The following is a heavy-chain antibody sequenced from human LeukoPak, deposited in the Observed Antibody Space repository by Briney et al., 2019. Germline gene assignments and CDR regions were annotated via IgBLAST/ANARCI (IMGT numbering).Heavy chain of an antibody. CDR2: IKQDGSEK. Sequence: GSLRLSCAASGFTFSSYWMSWVRQAPGKGLEWVANIKQDGSEKYYVDSVKGRFTISRDNAKNSLYLQMNSLRAEDTAVYYCASYYDILTGYLRLDYWGQGTLVTVSS. D-gene: IGHD3-9*01. J-gene: IGHJ4*02. CDR3: ASYYDILTGYLRLDY. V-gene: IGHV3-7*01. CDR1: GFTFSSYW.